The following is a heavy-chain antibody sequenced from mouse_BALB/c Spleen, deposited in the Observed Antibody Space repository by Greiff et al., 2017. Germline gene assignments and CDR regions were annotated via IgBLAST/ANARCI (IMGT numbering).Heavy chain of an antibody. D-gene: IGHD1-2*01. CDR3: ATFTTAYYFDY. CDR2: IDTSDSYT. V-gene: IGHV1-69*01. CDR1: GYTFTDYW. Sequence: QVQLKESGAELVMPGASVKMSCKASGYTFTDYWMHWVKQRPGQGLEWIGAIDTSDSYTSYNQKFKGKATLTVDESSSTAYMQLSSLTSEDSAVYYCATFTTAYYFDYWGQGTTLTVSS. J-gene: IGHJ2*01.